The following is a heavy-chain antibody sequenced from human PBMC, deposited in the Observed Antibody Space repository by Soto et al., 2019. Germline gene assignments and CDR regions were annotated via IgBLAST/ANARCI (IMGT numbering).Heavy chain of an antibody. CDR3: AREPYLPKARNDF. CDR1: GGSISSGDYF. V-gene: IGHV4-30-4*01. CDR2: IFHSGTT. Sequence: TLSLTCSVSGGSISSGDYFWTWIRQSPGKDLVWMGYIFHSGTTYYNPSLKGRRIISIEKSNNQFSLRLTSVTAADSAVYFFAREPYLPKARNDFWGQGTLVTVSS. J-gene: IGHJ4*02.